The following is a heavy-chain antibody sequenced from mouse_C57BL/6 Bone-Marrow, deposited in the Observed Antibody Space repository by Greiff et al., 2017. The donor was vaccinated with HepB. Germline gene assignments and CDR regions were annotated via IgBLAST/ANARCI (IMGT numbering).Heavy chain of an antibody. Sequence: EVQLVESGPELVKPGASVKISCKASGYSFTDYNMNWVKQSHGKSLEWIGRINPYNGDTFYNQKFKGKATLTVDKSSSTAHMELLSLTSEDFAVYYCASSLYHYGTGWYFDVWGTGTTVTVSS. J-gene: IGHJ1*03. CDR3: ASSLYHYGTGWYFDV. D-gene: IGHD2-1*01. CDR1: GYSFTDYN. V-gene: IGHV1-37*01. CDR2: INPYNGDT.